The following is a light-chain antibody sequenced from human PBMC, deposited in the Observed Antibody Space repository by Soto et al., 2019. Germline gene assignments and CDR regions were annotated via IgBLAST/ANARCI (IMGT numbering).Light chain of an antibody. CDR3: QQSYSTPFT. CDR1: QSITNF. J-gene: IGKJ3*01. Sequence: GDRVPITCRASQSITNFLNWYQQKPGKAPKLLIYAASSLQSGVPSRFSGSGSGTDFTLSINSLQPEDFATYYCQQSYSTPFTFGPGTKVDIK. CDR2: AAS. V-gene: IGKV1-39*01.